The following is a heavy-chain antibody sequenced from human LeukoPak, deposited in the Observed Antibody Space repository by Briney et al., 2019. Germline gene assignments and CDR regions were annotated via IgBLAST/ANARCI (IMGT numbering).Heavy chain of an antibody. V-gene: IGHV3-74*01. Sequence: GGSLRLSCAASGFTFSSYWMHWIRQAPGKGLVWVSRIKGDGSHTIYADSVKGRFTISRDNTKNTLYLQMKSLRAEDTAVYYCVRDWDHFDFDSWGQGTLVTVSS. J-gene: IGHJ5*01. CDR2: IKGDGSHT. CDR1: GFTFSSYW. D-gene: IGHD3-9*01. CDR3: VRDWDHFDFDS.